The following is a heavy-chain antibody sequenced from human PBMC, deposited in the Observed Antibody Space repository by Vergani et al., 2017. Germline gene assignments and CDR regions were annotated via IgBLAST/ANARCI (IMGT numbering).Heavy chain of an antibody. CDR1: GFTFSSYG. Sequence: VLLVESGGGLVQPGGSLRLSCAASGFTFSSYGMHWVRQAPGKGLEWVAFIRYDGSNKYYADSVKGRFTISRDNSKNTLYLQMNSLRADDSAVYYCTKAGQYDSDNFHDSWGQGALVTVAS. CDR2: IRYDGSNK. V-gene: IGHV3-30*02. D-gene: IGHD3-22*01. J-gene: IGHJ1*01. CDR3: TKAGQYDSDNFHDS.